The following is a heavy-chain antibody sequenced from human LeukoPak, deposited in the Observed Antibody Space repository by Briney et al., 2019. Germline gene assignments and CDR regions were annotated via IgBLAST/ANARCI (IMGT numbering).Heavy chain of an antibody. CDR2: ISSSSSYI. V-gene: IGHV3-21*01. CDR3: ARDFYGSGSYLFDY. J-gene: IGHJ4*02. Sequence: GGSLRLSCAAAGFTFSSYSMNWVRQAPGKGLDWVSSISSSSSYIYYADSVKGRFTISRDYANNSLYLQMNSLRAEDTAVYYCARDFYGSGSYLFDYWGQGTLVTVSS. D-gene: IGHD3-10*01. CDR1: GFTFSSYS.